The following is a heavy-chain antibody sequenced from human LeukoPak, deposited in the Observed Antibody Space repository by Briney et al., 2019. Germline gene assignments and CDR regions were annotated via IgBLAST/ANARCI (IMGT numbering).Heavy chain of an antibody. CDR1: GFIFSDYG. D-gene: IGHD3-3*01. CDR3: ARDRPTGASRVFLVQ. V-gene: IGHV3-33*01. J-gene: IGHJ4*02. Sequence: GRSLRLSCAVSGFIFSDYGFHWVRQAPGKGLEWVAVTRFDGSIKQYADSVKGRFTISRDNAKNSLYLLMNNLRAEDTAVYYCARDRPTGASRVFLVQWGQGTLVTVSS. CDR2: TRFDGSIK.